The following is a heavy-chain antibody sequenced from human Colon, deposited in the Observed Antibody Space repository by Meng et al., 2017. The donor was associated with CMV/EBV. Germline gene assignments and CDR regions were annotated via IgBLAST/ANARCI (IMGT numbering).Heavy chain of an antibody. J-gene: IGHJ4*02. CDR2: IKSDGSIT. V-gene: IGHV3-74*01. D-gene: IGHD5-12*01. CDR1: GFTFSTNW. Sequence: LRRSCAASGFTFSTNWMNWVRQAPGKGLVWVSRIKSDGSITSYADPVKGRITISRDNAKNTVFLQMNSLRAEDTAVYYCVRGYGGDDWGQGILVTVSS. CDR3: VRGYGGDD.